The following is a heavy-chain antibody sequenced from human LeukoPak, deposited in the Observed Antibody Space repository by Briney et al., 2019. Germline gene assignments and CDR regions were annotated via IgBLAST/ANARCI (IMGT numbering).Heavy chain of an antibody. CDR1: GFTFSRSW. Sequence: GGSLRLSCVASGFTFSRSWMDWVRQAPGKGLEWVANIKEDGSQTYYVDYAKGRFTISRDNAKNSLYLQMDSLRVEDTAIYYCAKSLDYWGRGTLVTVSS. J-gene: IGHJ4*02. CDR2: IKEDGSQT. CDR3: AKSLDY. V-gene: IGHV3-7*01.